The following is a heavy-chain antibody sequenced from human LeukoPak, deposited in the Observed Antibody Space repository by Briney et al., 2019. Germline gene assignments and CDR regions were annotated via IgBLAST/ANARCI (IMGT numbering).Heavy chain of an antibody. CDR2: IYTSGST. CDR3: AARYSSGWYVY. D-gene: IGHD6-19*01. Sequence: SETLSLTCTVSGGSISSYSWSWIRQPAGKGLEWIGRIYTSGSTNYNPSLKSRVTMSVDASKNQFSLKLSSVTAADTAVYYCAARYSSGWYVYWGQGTLVTVSS. CDR1: GGSISSYS. V-gene: IGHV4-4*07. J-gene: IGHJ4*02.